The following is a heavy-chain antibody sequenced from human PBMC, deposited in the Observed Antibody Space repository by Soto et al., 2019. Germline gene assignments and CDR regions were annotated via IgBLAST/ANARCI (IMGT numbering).Heavy chain of an antibody. Sequence: PGGSLRLSCAASGFTFSSYWMSWVRQAPGKGLEWVANIKQDGSEKYYVDSVKGRFTISRDNAKNSLYLQMNSLRAEDTAVYYCARANLGDYDFWSGYSDYYGMDVWGQGTTVTVSS. CDR2: IKQDGSEK. V-gene: IGHV3-7*01. J-gene: IGHJ6*02. CDR1: GFTFSSYW. CDR3: ARANLGDYDFWSGYSDYYGMDV. D-gene: IGHD3-3*01.